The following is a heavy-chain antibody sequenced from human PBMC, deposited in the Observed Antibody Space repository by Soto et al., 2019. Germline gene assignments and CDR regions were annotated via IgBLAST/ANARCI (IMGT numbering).Heavy chain of an antibody. CDR3: ATVAGDAFDI. J-gene: IGHJ3*02. CDR1: SGSISSSNW. Sequence: SETLSLTCAVSSGSISSSNWWSWIRQHPGKGLEWIGYIYYSGSTYYNPSLKSRVTISVDTSKNQFSLKLSSVTAADTAVYYCATVAGDAFDIWGQGTMVTVSS. CDR2: IYYSGST. V-gene: IGHV4-31*11.